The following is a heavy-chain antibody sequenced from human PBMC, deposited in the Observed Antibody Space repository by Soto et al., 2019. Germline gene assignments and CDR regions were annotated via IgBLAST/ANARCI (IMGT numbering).Heavy chain of an antibody. Sequence: XETLSLTCSVSGYSITTGYYWGWVRRPPVKGLEWIGSVYHSGRTSYNPSLESRVTISVDTSKNQFSLRLSSVTAADTAVYYCARGVNYYDSSGFYPRDYWGQGILVTVSS. V-gene: IGHV4-38-2*02. CDR3: ARGVNYYDSSGFYPRDY. CDR1: GYSITTGYY. D-gene: IGHD3-22*01. J-gene: IGHJ4*02. CDR2: VYHSGRT.